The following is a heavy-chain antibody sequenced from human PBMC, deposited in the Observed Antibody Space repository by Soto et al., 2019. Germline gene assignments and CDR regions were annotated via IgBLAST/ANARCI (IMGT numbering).Heavy chain of an antibody. J-gene: IGHJ4*02. CDR2: INHSGST. D-gene: IGHD6-13*01. Sequence: SETLSLTCAVYGGSFSGYYWSWIRQPPGKGLEWIGEINHSGSTNYNPSLKSRVTISVDTSKNQFSLKLGSVTAADTAVYYCASGDSIAADFDYWGQGTLVTVSS. V-gene: IGHV4-34*01. CDR1: GGSFSGYY. CDR3: ASGDSIAADFDY.